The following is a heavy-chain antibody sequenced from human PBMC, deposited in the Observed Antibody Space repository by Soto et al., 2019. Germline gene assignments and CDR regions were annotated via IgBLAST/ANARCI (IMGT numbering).Heavy chain of an antibody. CDR1: GFSVSMND. Sequence: EVQLVATGGGLIQPGGSLRLSCAASGFSVSMNDMTWVRQAPEKGLEWVSILYTGGNTYYADSVKGRFTISRDNSKNTLYLEMSSLRAADTAVYYCAREQISGYLDYWGQGTLVTVSS. CDR3: AREQISGYLDY. CDR2: LYTGGNT. J-gene: IGHJ4*02. V-gene: IGHV3-53*02. D-gene: IGHD5-12*01.